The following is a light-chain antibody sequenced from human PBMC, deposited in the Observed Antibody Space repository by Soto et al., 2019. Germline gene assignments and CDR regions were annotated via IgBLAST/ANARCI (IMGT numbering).Light chain of an antibody. Sequence: DIVMTQTPLSSPVTLQQAASISCRSSQNLVHNDGNTYLSWFQRRPGQPTRLLIYKVSERFSGVPDRFSGSGAGVDFTLTISRVEAEDVGVYYCMQATETSWTLGKGATVDIK. CDR1: QNLVHNDGNTY. CDR2: KVS. V-gene: IGKV2-24*01. J-gene: IGKJ1*01. CDR3: MQATETSWT.